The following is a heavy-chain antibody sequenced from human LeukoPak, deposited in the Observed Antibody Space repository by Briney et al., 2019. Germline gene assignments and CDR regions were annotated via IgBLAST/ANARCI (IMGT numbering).Heavy chain of an antibody. D-gene: IGHD6-19*01. V-gene: IGHV3-21*01. CDR2: ISSSSSYI. CDR3: ARDSSGWSVNFDY. CDR1: GFTFSSYS. Sequence: PGGSLRLSCAASGFTFSSYSMNWVRQAPGKGLEWVSSISSSSSYIYYADSVKGRFTISRDSAKNSLYLQMNSLRAEDTAVYYCARDSSGWSVNFDYWGQGTLVTVSS. J-gene: IGHJ4*02.